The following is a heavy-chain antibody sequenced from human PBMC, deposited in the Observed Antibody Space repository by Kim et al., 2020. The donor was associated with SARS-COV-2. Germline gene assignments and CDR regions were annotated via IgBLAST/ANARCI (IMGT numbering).Heavy chain of an antibody. CDR3: ARPTGLTADAFDI. D-gene: IGHD2-21*02. V-gene: IGHV5-51*01. CDR1: GYSFTSYW. J-gene: IGHJ3*02. CDR2: IYPGDSDT. Sequence: GESLKISCKGSGYSFTSYWIGWVRQMPGKGLEWMGIIYPGDSDTRYSPSFQGQVTISADKSISTAYLQWSSPKASDTAMYYCARPTGLTADAFDIWGQGTMLTVSS.